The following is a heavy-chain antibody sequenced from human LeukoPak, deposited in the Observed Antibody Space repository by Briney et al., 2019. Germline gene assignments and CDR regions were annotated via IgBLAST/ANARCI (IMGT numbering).Heavy chain of an antibody. CDR1: GGSISSYY. CDR2: IYYSGST. Sequence: SETLSLTCTVSGGSISSYYWSWIRQPPGKGLEWIGYIYYSGSTNYNPSLKSRVTISVDTSKNQFSLKLNSVAAADTAVYYCARDSGVGARHGMDVWGQGTTVTVSS. CDR3: ARDSGVGARHGMDV. V-gene: IGHV4-59*12. D-gene: IGHD1-26*01. J-gene: IGHJ6*02.